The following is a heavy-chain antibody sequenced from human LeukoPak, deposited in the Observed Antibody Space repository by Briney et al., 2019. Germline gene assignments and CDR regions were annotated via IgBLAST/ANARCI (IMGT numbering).Heavy chain of an antibody. D-gene: IGHD6-13*01. CDR2: ITPYNGNA. CDR1: GYIFTKYD. CDR3: ARETKDGVFFDY. V-gene: IGHV1-18*01. Sequence: ASVKVSCKTSGYIFTKYDISWVRQAPGQGPEWMGWITPYNGNAQSAPKFEGRVTMITDTSASTAYLELRGLKSDDTAVYYCARETKDGVFFDYWGQGTLVIVSS. J-gene: IGHJ4*02.